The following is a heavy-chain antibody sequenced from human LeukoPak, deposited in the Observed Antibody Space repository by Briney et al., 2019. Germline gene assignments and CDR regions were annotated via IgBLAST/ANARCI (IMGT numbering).Heavy chain of an antibody. CDR2: IYYSGST. V-gene: IGHV4-59*01. CDR1: GGFISSYY. D-gene: IGHD3-9*01. CDR3: ARDILTGYSDY. J-gene: IGHJ4*02. Sequence: SETLSLTCTVSGGFISSYYWSWIRRPPGKGLEWIGYIYYSGSTNYNPSLKSRVTIPVDTSKNQFSLKLSSVTAADTAVYYCARDILTGYSDYWGQGTLVTVSS.